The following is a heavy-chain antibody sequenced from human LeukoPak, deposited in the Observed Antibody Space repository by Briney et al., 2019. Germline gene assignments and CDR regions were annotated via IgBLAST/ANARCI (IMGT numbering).Heavy chain of an antibody. CDR3: TKGTIWLPFDY. J-gene: IGHJ4*02. Sequence: PGGSLRLSCAASGFTFSDYYMSWIRQAPGKGLEWVSYISGRNYITYADSVKGRFTISRDNSKNTLYLQMNSLRAEDTAVYYCTKGTIWLPFDYWGQGTLVTVSS. CDR2: ISGRNYI. D-gene: IGHD5-18*01. CDR1: GFTFSDYY. V-gene: IGHV3-11*05.